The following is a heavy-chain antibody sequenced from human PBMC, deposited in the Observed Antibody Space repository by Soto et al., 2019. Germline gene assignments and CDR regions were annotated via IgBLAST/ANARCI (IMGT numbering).Heavy chain of an antibody. Sequence: AASVKVSCKASGGTFSSYAISWVRQAPGQGLEWMGGIIPIFGTANYAQKFQGRVTITADESTSTAYMELSSLRSEDTAVYYCARSGSRYDSSGYMNPVDYWGQGTL. V-gene: IGHV1-69*13. CDR2: IIPIFGTA. D-gene: IGHD3-22*01. CDR3: ARSGSRYDSSGYMNPVDY. CDR1: GGTFSSYA. J-gene: IGHJ4*02.